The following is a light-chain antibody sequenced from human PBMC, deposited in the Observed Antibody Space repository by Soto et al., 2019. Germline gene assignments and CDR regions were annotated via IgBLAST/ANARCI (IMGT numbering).Light chain of an antibody. CDR2: GAS. V-gene: IGKV3-20*01. CDR3: QQYGSSPPIT. CDR1: QRVTSSY. Sequence: EIVLTQSPGTLSFSPGERATLSCRASQRVTSSYLAWFQQKPGQPPRVLIHGASSRATGIPYRFSGSGSGTDFTLTISRLEPEDFAVYYCQQYGSSPPITFGQGTRLEIK. J-gene: IGKJ5*01.